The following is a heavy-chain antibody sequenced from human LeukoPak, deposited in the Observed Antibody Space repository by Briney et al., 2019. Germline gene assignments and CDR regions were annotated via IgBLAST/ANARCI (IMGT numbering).Heavy chain of an antibody. V-gene: IGHV3-48*03. J-gene: IGHJ4*02. Sequence: GRSLRLSCAASGFDFSTYEMNWVRQAPRKGLEWVSYISAGGDTTFHAYSVKGRFTISRDNTKNSLFLHMDSLTAEYTAVYFCARGGSPTGHYDSSGYFGDYLDYWGQGSLVTVSS. D-gene: IGHD3-22*01. CDR1: GFDFSTYE. CDR2: ISAGGDTT. CDR3: ARGGSPTGHYDSSGYFGDYLDY.